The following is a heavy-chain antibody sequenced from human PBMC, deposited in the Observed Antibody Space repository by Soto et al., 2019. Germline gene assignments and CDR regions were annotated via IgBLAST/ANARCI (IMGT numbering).Heavy chain of an antibody. D-gene: IGHD6-13*01. CDR3: ARGFWVAAAGTRYYFDD. CDR1: GGSFSGYY. V-gene: IGHV4-34*01. CDR2: INHSGST. J-gene: IGHJ4*02. Sequence: SETLSLTCAVYGGSFSGYYWSWIRQPPGKGLEWIGEINHSGSTNYNPSLKSRVTISVDTSKNQFSLKLSSVTAADTAVYYCARGFWVAAAGTRYYFDDWGQGTLVTVSS.